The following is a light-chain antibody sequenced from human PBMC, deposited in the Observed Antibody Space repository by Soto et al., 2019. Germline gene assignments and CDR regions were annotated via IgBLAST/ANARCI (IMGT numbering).Light chain of an antibody. V-gene: IGLV2-14*01. CDR2: EVI. J-gene: IGLJ2*01. CDR1: RSDVGGYNY. Sequence: QSALTQPASVSGSPGQSITISCTGTRSDVGGYNYVSWYQQHPGKAPKLMIYEVINRPSGVSNRFSGSKSGNTASLTISGLQSEDEADYYCSSLATSNTLVFGRGTKVTVL. CDR3: SSLATSNTLV.